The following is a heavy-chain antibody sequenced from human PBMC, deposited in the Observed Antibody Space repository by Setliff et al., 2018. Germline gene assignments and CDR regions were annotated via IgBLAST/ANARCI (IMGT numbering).Heavy chain of an antibody. D-gene: IGHD2-21*01. CDR2: VSSSGSP. CDR1: SDSIIGYY. V-gene: IGHV4-59*01. Sequence: ETLSLTCKVSSDSIIGYYWSWIRQSPGKGLDWIGYVSSSGSPNYSPSFKSRVTMSIDTSKNQFSLKMSSVTASDTAVYYCARLYHKENSADFRRAPFDVWGQGIRVTV. CDR3: ARLYHKENSADFRRAPFDV. J-gene: IGHJ3*01.